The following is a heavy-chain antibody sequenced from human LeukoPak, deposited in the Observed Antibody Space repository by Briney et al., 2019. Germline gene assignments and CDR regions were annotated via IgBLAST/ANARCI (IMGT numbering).Heavy chain of an antibody. J-gene: IGHJ6*02. CDR2: INHSGST. V-gene: IGHV4-34*01. Sequence: SETLSLTCAVYGGSFSGYYWSWIRQPPGKGLEWIGEINHSGSTNYNPSLKSRVTISVDTSKNQFSLKLSSVTAADTAVYYCARDQLRYFDWLKDGMDVWGQGTTVTVSS. D-gene: IGHD3-9*01. CDR1: GGSFSGYY. CDR3: ARDQLRYFDWLKDGMDV.